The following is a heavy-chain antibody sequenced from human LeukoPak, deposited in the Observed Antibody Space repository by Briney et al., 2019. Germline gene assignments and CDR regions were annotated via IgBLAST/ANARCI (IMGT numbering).Heavy chain of an antibody. D-gene: IGHD2-21*02. J-gene: IGHJ4*02. CDR2: INHSGST. V-gene: IGHV4-34*01. CDR3: ARGPSYCGGGCYSGYFDY. CDR1: GGSFSGYY. Sequence: PSETLSLICAVYGGSFSGYYWSWIRQTPGKGLEWIGEINHSGSTNYNPSLKSRVTISVDTSKNQFSLKLSSVTAADTAVYYCARGPSYCGGGCYSGYFDYWGQGTLVTVSS.